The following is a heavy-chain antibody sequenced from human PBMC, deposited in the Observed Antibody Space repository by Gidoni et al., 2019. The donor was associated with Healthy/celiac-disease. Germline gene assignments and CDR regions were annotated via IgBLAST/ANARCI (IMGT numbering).Heavy chain of an antibody. CDR1: GYTFTSFG. Sequence: QVQLVQSGAEVKKPGASVKVSCKASGYTFTSFGISWVRQAPGQGLEWMGWISAYNGNTNYAQKLQGRVTMTTDTSTSTADMELRSLRSGDTAVYYCAREGFDYVWGSYRHPHFDYWGQGTLVTVSS. CDR3: AREGFDYVWGSYRHPHFDY. CDR2: ISAYNGNT. D-gene: IGHD3-16*02. V-gene: IGHV1-18*01. J-gene: IGHJ4*02.